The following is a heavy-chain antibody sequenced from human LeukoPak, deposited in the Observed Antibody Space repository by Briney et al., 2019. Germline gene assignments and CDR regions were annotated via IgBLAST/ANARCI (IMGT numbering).Heavy chain of an antibody. J-gene: IGHJ4*02. CDR2: IRYDGSNK. V-gene: IGHV3-30*02. Sequence: GGSLRLSYAASGFTFSSYGMHWVRQAPGKGLEWVAFIRYDGSNKYYADSVKGRFTISRDNSKNTLYLQMNSLRAEDTAVYYCAKDGGIQLWLPMDYWGQGTLVTVSS. D-gene: IGHD5-18*01. CDR3: AKDGGIQLWLPMDY. CDR1: GFTFSSYG.